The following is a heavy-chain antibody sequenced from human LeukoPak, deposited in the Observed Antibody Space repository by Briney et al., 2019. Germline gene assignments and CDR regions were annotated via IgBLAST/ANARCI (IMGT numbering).Heavy chain of an antibody. Sequence: SETLSLTCTVSGGSISSSSYYWGWIRQPPGKGLEWIGSIYYSGSTYYNPSLKSRVTISVDTSKNQFSLKLSSVTAADTAVYYCARRSGWSPFVYWGQGTLVTVSS. CDR1: GGSISSSSYY. CDR2: IYYSGST. D-gene: IGHD6-19*01. J-gene: IGHJ4*02. CDR3: ARRSGWSPFVY. V-gene: IGHV4-39*01.